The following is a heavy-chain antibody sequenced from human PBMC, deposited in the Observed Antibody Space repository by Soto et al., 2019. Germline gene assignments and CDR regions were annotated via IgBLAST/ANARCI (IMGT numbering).Heavy chain of an antibody. D-gene: IGHD2-21*02. J-gene: IGHJ4*02. CDR3: AHRRCGDDCPTCRFDY. CDR2: IFWDDGK. Sequence: QITVKESGPTLVKPTQTLTLTCTFSGFSFTNGVGVGWIRPPPGKALEWLALIFWDDGKRYRPSLQSSLTLAKDTSKNLVVLTMTNGATVDTATYYCAHRRCGDDCPTCRFDYWGQGTLVTLSS. V-gene: IGHV2-5*02. CDR1: GFSFTNGVG.